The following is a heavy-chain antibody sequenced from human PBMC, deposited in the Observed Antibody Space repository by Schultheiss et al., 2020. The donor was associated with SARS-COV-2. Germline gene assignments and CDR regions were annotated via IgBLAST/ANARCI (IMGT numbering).Heavy chain of an antibody. D-gene: IGHD6-13*01. CDR3: ARLAAAAGKYYYGMDV. CDR1: GGSISSSSYY. J-gene: IGHJ6*02. V-gene: IGHV4-61*05. CDR2: MYNTGRT. Sequence: SETLSLTCTVSGGSISSSSYYWGWIRQPPGKGLEWIGNMYNTGRTNYNPSLKSRVTISVDTSKNQFSLKLSSVTAADTAVYYCARLAAAAGKYYYGMDVWGQGTTVTVSS.